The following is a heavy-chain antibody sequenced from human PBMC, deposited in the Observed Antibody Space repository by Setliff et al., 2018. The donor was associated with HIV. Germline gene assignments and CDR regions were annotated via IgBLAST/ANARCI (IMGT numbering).Heavy chain of an antibody. J-gene: IGHJ4*02. CDR1: GYTFTSYG. Sequence: ASVKVSCKASGYTFTSYGISWVRQAPGQGLEWMGWISAYNGNTNYAQKLQGRVTMTTDTSTSRAYMELRSLSSDDTAVYYCARDYDGSGSYFILDYWGPGTLVTVSS. V-gene: IGHV1-18*01. D-gene: IGHD3-10*01. CDR2: ISAYNGNT. CDR3: ARDYDGSGSYFILDY.